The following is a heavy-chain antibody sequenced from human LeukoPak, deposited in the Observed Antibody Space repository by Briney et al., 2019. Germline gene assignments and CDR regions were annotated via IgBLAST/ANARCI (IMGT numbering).Heavy chain of an antibody. J-gene: IGHJ4*02. V-gene: IGHV4-59*01. CDR3: ARDLQRSAYFDY. D-gene: IGHD4-11*01. Sequence: PPETLSLAWTVSARSLSSFYTSWVRHPPGKGLEWIGDIYESGSTNYKPGLKRRVTRSADPSKTQFSRKLSSATAANTALYYCARDLQRSAYFDYWGQGTLVTVSS. CDR1: ARSLSSFY. CDR2: IYESGST.